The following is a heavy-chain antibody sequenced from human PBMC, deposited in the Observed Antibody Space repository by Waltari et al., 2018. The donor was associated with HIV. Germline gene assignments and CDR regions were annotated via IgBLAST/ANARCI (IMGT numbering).Heavy chain of an antibody. V-gene: IGHV3-48*02. CDR2: ISSTSFNR. CDR1: GFTFSDYA. J-gene: IGHJ6*02. CDR3: ARDTLNLYFGLDV. Sequence: EVQLEESGGSFVQPGGSLRLSCAASGFTFSDYAMNWVRQGPGKVLEWISYISSTSFNRKDADSVKGRFTISRDNTKNSLDLEMNNLRDGDTAVYYCARDTLNLYFGLDVWGRGTAVTVSS.